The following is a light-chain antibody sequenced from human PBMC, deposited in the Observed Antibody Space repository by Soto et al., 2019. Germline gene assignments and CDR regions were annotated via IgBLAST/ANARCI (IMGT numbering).Light chain of an antibody. CDR2: GAS. CDR1: QSVSIN. V-gene: IGKV3-15*01. Sequence: EIVMTQSPATLSVSPGERATLSCRASQSVSINLAWYQQKPGQAPRLLIYGASTRATGIPTRLSGSGSGTEFTVTISSLQSEDFAVYYCQQYNNWPLTFGGGTKVEIK. CDR3: QQYNNWPLT. J-gene: IGKJ4*01.